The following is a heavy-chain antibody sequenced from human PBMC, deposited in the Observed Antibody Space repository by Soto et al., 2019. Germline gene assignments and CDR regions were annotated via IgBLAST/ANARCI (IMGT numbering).Heavy chain of an antibody. CDR2: IFAMFGSP. V-gene: IGHV1-69*13. D-gene: IGHD3-10*01. Sequence: SVKVSCKASGDTFNIYTFNWVRQAPGQGLEWMGGIFAMFGSPHNAEKFQHRPTITADDSTTTVYMELSDLRSEDTAVYYCATNGSSVVLDSWGQGTLVTVSS. CDR3: ATNGSSVVLDS. J-gene: IGHJ4*02. CDR1: GDTFNIYT.